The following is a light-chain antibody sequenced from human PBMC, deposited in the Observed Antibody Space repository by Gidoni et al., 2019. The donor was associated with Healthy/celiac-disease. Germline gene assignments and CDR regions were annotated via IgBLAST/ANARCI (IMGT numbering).Light chain of an antibody. V-gene: IGKV3-15*01. J-gene: IGKJ2*01. Sequence: EIVITHSPATLAVSPGERATLSCRASQSVSSNFAWYQQKPGQAPRHLIYGASTRAPGIPARFSGSGSGTEVTLTISSLQSEDFAVYYCQQYNNWTLYTFGQGTKLEIK. CDR1: QSVSSN. CDR2: GAS. CDR3: QQYNNWTLYT.